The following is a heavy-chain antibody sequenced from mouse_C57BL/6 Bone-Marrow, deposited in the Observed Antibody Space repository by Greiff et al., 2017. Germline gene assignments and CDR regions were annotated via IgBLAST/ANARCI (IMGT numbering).Heavy chain of an antibody. Sequence: VQLQQSGPELVKPGASVKISCKASGYAFSSSWMNWVKQRPGKGLEWIGRIYPGDGDTNYTGKFKGKATLTADTSSSTAYMQLSSLTSEESAVYFCAKSPYDYIYDIDYWGQGTTVTVSS. J-gene: IGHJ2*01. D-gene: IGHD1-1*01. CDR2: IYPGDGDT. CDR3: AKSPYDYIYDIDY. CDR1: GYAFSSSW. V-gene: IGHV1-82*01.